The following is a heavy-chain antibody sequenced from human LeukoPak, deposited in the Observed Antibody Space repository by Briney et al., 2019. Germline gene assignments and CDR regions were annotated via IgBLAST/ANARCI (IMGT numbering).Heavy chain of an antibody. J-gene: IGHJ4*02. CDR3: AKSRSSGYYFDY. CDR2: ISYDGSNK. D-gene: IGHD2-2*01. CDR1: GFTFSSYG. V-gene: IGHV3-30*18. Sequence: GGSLRLSCAASGFTFSSYGMHWVRQAPGKGLEWVAVISYDGSNKYYADSVKGRFTISRDNSKNTLYLQMNSLRTEDTALYYCAKSRSSGYYFDYWGQGTLVTVSS.